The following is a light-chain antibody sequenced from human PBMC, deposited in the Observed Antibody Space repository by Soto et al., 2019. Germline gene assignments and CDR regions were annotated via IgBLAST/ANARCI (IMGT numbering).Light chain of an antibody. CDR3: QQANSFPSP. V-gene: IGKV1D-12*01. J-gene: IGKJ5*01. Sequence: DIQMSQSPSSVAASLGDGVTITCRARQSSSTWLAWYQQKPGKAPTLLIPASSSLQREVPSRFSGSGSGTDFTRTISSLHPEDFAIYYCQQANSFPSPVGQGIRLEIK. CDR2: ASS. CDR1: QSSSTW.